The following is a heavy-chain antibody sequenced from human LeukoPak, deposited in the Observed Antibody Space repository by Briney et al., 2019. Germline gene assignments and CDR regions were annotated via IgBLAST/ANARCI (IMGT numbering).Heavy chain of an antibody. CDR1: GGSISSSSYY. D-gene: IGHD5-12*01. CDR3: ARQDSGYVGELDWFDP. J-gene: IGHJ5*02. Sequence: SETLSLTCTVSGGSISSSSYYWGWIRQPPGTGLEWIGSIYYSGSTYYNPSLKSRVTISVDTSKNQFSLKLSSVTAADTAVYYCARQDSGYVGELDWFDPWGQGTLVTVSS. CDR2: IYYSGST. V-gene: IGHV4-39*01.